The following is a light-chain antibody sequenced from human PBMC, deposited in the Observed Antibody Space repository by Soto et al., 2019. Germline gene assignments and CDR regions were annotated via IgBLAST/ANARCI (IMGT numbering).Light chain of an antibody. CDR1: QTISSW. CDR2: KAS. J-gene: IGKJ1*01. CDR3: QHYNSYSEA. V-gene: IGKV1-5*03. Sequence: DIQMTQSPSTLSGSVGDRVTITCRASQTISSWLAWYQQKPGKAPKLLIYKASTLKSVVPSRFSVSGSGTEFTLTISSLQPDDGATYYCQHYNSYSEALGQGTKVELK.